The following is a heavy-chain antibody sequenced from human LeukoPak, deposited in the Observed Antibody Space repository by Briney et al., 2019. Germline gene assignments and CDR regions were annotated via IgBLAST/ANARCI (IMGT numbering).Heavy chain of an antibody. CDR1: GESFSGYY. V-gene: IGHV4-34*01. D-gene: IGHD5-24*01. J-gene: IGHJ4*02. CDR2: INHSGSI. Sequence: PSETLSLTCAVYGESFSGYYWSWIRQTPGKGLEWIGEINHSGSINYSPSLKSRVTISVDTSKNQFSLKLNSVTAADTAVYYCARGRRWLQFLDYWGQGTLVTVSS. CDR3: ARGRRWLQFLDY.